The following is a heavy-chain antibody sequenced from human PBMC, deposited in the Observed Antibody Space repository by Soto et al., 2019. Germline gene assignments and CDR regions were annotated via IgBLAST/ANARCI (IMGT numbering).Heavy chain of an antibody. V-gene: IGHV3-9*01. D-gene: IGHD4-17*01. J-gene: IGHJ4*02. CDR2: ISWNSGSI. CDR1: GFTFDDYA. CDR3: AKAGLRWYYLDY. Sequence: EVQLVESGGGLVQPGRSLRLSCAASGFTFDDYAMHWVRQAPGKGLEWVSGISWNSGSIGYADSVKGRFTISRDNAKNSLYLQMNSLRAEDTALYYCAKAGLRWYYLDYWGQGTLVTVSS.